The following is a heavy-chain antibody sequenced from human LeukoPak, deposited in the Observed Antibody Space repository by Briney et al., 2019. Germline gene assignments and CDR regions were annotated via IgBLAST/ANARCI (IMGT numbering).Heavy chain of an antibody. Sequence: ASVKVSCKTSGYTFTNYYVHWVRQAPGEGLEWTGIINPSGGSTRYAQKFQGRVTMTRDTSTSTVYMELSSLRSDDTAVYYCARDKSITIFGVTIYYFDYWGQGTLVTVSS. CDR1: GYTFTNYY. J-gene: IGHJ4*02. CDR2: INPSGGST. CDR3: ARDKSITIFGVTIYYFDY. V-gene: IGHV1-46*01. D-gene: IGHD3-3*01.